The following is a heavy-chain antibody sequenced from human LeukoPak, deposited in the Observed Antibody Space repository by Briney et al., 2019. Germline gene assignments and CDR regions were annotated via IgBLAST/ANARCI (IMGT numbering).Heavy chain of an antibody. D-gene: IGHD3-9*01. Sequence: PSETLSLTCTVSGGSISSSSYYWGWIRQPPGKGLEWIGSIYYSGSTYYNPSLKSRVTISVDTSKNQFSLKLSSVTAADTAVYYCARASEYFDWLPIIPFDYWGQGTLVTVSS. CDR3: ARASEYFDWLPIIPFDY. CDR1: GGSISSSSYY. CDR2: IYYSGST. V-gene: IGHV4-39*01. J-gene: IGHJ4*02.